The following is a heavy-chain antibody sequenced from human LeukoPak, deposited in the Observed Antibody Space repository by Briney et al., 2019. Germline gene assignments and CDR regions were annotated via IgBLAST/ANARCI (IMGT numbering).Heavy chain of an antibody. J-gene: IGHJ3*01. CDR3: ARPAYTAAYDL. V-gene: IGHV3-7*01. CDR1: GFTFSSYA. Sequence: PGGSLRLSCAASGFTFSSYAMHWVRQAPGKGLEWVANMKGDGSEIHYVDSVKGRFTISRDNAKNSLYLQMNSLRPEDTAVYYCARPAYTAAYDLWGQGTMVTVSS. CDR2: MKGDGSEI. D-gene: IGHD3-16*01.